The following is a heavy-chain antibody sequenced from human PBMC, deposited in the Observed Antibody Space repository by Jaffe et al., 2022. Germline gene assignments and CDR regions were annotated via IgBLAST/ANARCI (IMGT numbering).Heavy chain of an antibody. D-gene: IGHD6-19*01. Sequence: QVQLQQSGPTLVKPSQTLSLTCVISGDSVNSISDSWNWIRQSPSRGLEWLGKTYYRSKWYNEYAAFVKSRLTIDVDTPKNQFSLHLTSVTPEDTAVYYCARDGPASAWHFDYWGRGTLVTVSS. CDR3: ARDGPASAWHFDY. CDR1: GDSVNSISDS. V-gene: IGHV6-1*01. J-gene: IGHJ4*02. CDR2: TYYRSKWYN.